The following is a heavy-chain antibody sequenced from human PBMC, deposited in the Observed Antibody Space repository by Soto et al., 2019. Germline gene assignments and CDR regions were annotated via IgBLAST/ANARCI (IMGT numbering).Heavy chain of an antibody. CDR1: GFTFISYN. D-gene: IGHD2-21*02. Sequence: EVQLVESGGGLVKSGGSLRLSCSASGFTFISYNMHWVRQAPGKGLEWVSSISVSSSYKYYADSVKGRFTISRDNAKLYLQMNTLSAEDTAVYFCARSAVVTPFDHWGQGTLVTVSS. V-gene: IGHV3-21*01. J-gene: IGHJ4*02. CDR3: ARSAVVTPFDH. CDR2: ISVSSSYK.